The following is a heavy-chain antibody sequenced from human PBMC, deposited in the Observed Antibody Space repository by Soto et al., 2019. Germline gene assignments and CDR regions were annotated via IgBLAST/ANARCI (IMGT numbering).Heavy chain of an antibody. CDR3: ARGTTVTNYYDYYYYMDV. J-gene: IGHJ6*03. V-gene: IGHV3-7*01. D-gene: IGHD4-17*01. Sequence: EVQLVESGGGLVQPGGSLRLSCAASGSTFSRYWMSWVRQAPGKGLEWVANIKQDGSEKYYVDSVKGRFTISRDNAKSTLYLQMNSLRAEDTAVYYCARGTTVTNYYDYYYYMDVWGKGTTVTVSS. CDR2: IKQDGSEK. CDR1: GSTFSRYW.